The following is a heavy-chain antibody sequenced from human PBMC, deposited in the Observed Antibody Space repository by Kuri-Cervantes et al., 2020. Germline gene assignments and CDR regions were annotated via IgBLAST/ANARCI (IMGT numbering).Heavy chain of an antibody. Sequence: SVKVSCKASGGTFSSYAISWVRQAPGQGLEWMGGIIPIFGTANYAQKFQGRVTITADKSTSTAYMELSSLRSEDTAVYYCARGPVLRFLEWLSSYYMDVWGKGTTVTVSS. CDR3: ARGPVLRFLEWLSSYYMDV. V-gene: IGHV1-69*06. D-gene: IGHD3-3*01. CDR1: GGTFSSYA. J-gene: IGHJ6*03. CDR2: IIPIFGTA.